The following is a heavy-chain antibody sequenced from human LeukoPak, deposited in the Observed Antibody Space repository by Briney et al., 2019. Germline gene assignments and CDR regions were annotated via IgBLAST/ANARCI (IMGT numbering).Heavy chain of an antibody. CDR2: IYYSGST. V-gene: IGHV4-59*01. CDR3: ARGTLEFGELEVGYFDY. Sequence: PSETLSLTCTVSGGSISSYYWSWILQPPGKGLEWIGYIYYSGSTNYNPSLKSRVTISVDTSKNQFSLKLSSVTAADTAVYYCARGTLEFGELEVGYFDYWGQGTLVTVSS. J-gene: IGHJ4*02. CDR1: GGSISSYY. D-gene: IGHD3-10*01.